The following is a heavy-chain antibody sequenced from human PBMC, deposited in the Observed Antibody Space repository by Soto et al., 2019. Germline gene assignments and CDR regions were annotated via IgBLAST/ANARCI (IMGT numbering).Heavy chain of an antibody. D-gene: IGHD3-3*01. Sequence: ASVKVSCKASGYTFTSYGISWVRQAPGQGLEWMGWISAYNGNTNYAQKLQGRVTMTTDTSTSTAYMGLRSLRSDDTAVYYCARDLAVLRFLEWFPKAPHNYYYYYGMDVWGQGTTVTVSS. CDR1: GYTFTSYG. J-gene: IGHJ6*02. V-gene: IGHV1-18*01. CDR2: ISAYNGNT. CDR3: ARDLAVLRFLEWFPKAPHNYYYYYGMDV.